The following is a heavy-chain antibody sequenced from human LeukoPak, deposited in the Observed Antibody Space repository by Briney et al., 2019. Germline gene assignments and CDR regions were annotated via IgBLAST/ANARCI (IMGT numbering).Heavy chain of an antibody. CDR1: GGFISSYY. J-gene: IGHJ4*02. V-gene: IGHV4-59*12. CDR3: ARDWGAAGTIDY. Sequence: PSETLSLTCTVSGGFISSYYWSRIRQPPGKGLEWIGYINYSGSTNSNPSLKSRVTISVDTSKNQFSLKLSSVTAADTVVYYCARDWGAAGTIDYWGQGTLVTVSS. CDR2: INYSGST. D-gene: IGHD6-13*01.